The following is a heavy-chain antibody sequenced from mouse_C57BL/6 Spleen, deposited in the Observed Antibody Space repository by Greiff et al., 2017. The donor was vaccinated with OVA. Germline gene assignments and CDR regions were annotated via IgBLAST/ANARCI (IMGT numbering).Heavy chain of an antibody. D-gene: IGHD2-4*01. CDR1: GFTFSSYA. J-gene: IGHJ4*01. Sequence: EVNLVESGGGLVKPGGSLKLSCAASGFTFSSYAMSWVRQTPEKRLEWVATISDGGSYTYYPDNVKGRFTISRDNAKNNLYLQMSHLKSEDTAMYYCARDRDYDGAMDYWGQGTSVTVSS. CDR2: ISDGGSYT. V-gene: IGHV5-4*01. CDR3: ARDRDYDGAMDY.